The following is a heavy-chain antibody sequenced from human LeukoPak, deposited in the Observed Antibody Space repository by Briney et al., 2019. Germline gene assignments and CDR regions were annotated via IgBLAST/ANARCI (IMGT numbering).Heavy chain of an antibody. Sequence: GGPVTLPCAASGFPFRCYGVLWVRQAPGKALEGWADISVDRGNKYYAGSEKGRFTLSRDRSRNTLSLQMIRLRVEDTAVYYCAKENKRYSSHYGGQGTLVSVPS. V-gene: IGHV3-30*18. J-gene: IGHJ4*02. CDR1: GFPFRCYG. CDR2: ISVDRGNK. D-gene: IGHD5-18*01. CDR3: AKENKRYSSHY.